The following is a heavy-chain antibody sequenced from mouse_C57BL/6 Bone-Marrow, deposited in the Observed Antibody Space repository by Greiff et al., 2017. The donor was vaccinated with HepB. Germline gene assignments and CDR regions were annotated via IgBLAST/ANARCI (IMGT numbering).Heavy chain of an antibody. CDR3: AREYYSNPFAY. Sequence: QVQLKESGAELARPGASVKLSCKASGYTFTSYGISWVKQRTGQGLEWIGEIYPRSGNTYYNEKFKGKATLTADKSSSTAYMVLRSLTSEDSAVYFCAREYYSNPFAYWGQGTLVTVSA. J-gene: IGHJ3*01. CDR1: GYTFTSYG. V-gene: IGHV1-81*01. CDR2: IYPRSGNT. D-gene: IGHD2-5*01.